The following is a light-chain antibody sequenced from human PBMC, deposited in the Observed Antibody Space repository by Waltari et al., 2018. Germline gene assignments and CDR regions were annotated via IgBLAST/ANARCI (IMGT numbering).Light chain of an antibody. Sequence: QSALTQPPSVSGSPGQSVTISCTGTSSDIGSYNRVPWFQQTPGTAPKLMIYEVRNRPSGVPDRFSASKSGNTASLTISGLQAEDEADYYCTAYTSTNAYVFGTGTKVTVL. CDR1: SSDIGSYNR. CDR2: EVR. CDR3: TAYTSTNAYV. V-gene: IGLV2-18*02. J-gene: IGLJ1*01.